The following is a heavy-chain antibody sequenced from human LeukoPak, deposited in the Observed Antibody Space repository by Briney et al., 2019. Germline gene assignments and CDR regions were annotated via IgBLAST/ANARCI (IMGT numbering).Heavy chain of an antibody. V-gene: IGHV1-18*01. J-gene: IGHJ4*02. CDR3: ARDGFSSSWPHYLDF. CDR2: ISTYNGNT. D-gene: IGHD6-13*01. Sequence: GASVKVSCKASGYTFTKYGISWVRQAPGQGLEWMGWISTYNGNTDYAQKFQGRVTMTTDTSTSTAYMELRSLRSDDTAVYYCARDGFSSSWPHYLDFWGQGSLVTVSS. CDR1: GYTFTKYG.